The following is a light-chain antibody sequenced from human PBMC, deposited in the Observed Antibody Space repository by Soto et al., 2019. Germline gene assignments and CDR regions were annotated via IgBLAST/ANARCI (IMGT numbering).Light chain of an antibody. CDR3: SSYASSSTLV. J-gene: IGLJ2*01. Sequence: QSVLTQPASVSGSPGQSITISCTGTSSDVGDYDYVSWYQQHPGKAPKLMIYDVSSRPSGVSNRFSGSKSGNTASLTISGLHAEDEADYYCSSYASSSTLVFGGGTKLTVL. CDR1: SSDVGDYDY. CDR2: DVS. V-gene: IGLV2-14*01.